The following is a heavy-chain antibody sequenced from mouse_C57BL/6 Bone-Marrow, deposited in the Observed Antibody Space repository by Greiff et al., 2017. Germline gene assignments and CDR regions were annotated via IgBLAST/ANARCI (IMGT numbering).Heavy chain of an antibody. J-gene: IGHJ2*01. D-gene: IGHD1-1*01. Sequence: EVKLMESGGDLVKPGGSLKLSCAASGFTFSSYGMSWVRQTPDKRLEWVATISSGGGYTYYPDSVKGRFTISRDNATNTLYLQMSSLKSEDTAMYYCARGVVAPFDYWGQGTTLTVSS. CDR3: ARGVVAPFDY. CDR2: ISSGGGYT. V-gene: IGHV5-6*01. CDR1: GFTFSSYG.